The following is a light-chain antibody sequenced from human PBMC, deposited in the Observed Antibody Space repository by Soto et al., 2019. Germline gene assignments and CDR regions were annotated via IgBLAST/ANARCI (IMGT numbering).Light chain of an antibody. CDR3: QHKET. CDR1: QSVTSN. J-gene: IGKJ1*01. CDR2: GAS. V-gene: IGKV3-15*01. Sequence: VMTQSPATLFVSPGERAILSCRTSQSVTSNLAWYQQKPGQAPRLLIYGASTRATGIPARFSGSGSGTDFILTISSLQSEDFAIYYCQHKETFGQGTKVEIK.